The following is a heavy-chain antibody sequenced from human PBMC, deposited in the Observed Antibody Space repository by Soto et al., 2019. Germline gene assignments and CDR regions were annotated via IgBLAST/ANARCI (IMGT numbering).Heavy chain of an antibody. D-gene: IGHD3-10*01. CDR1: GGSISSSSYF. Sequence: SETLSLTCTVSGGSISSSSYFWGWIRQPPGKGLEWIGSVYYSGSTNYNPSLKSRVTISVDTSKNQFSLKLSSVTAADTAVYYCARAGRRLPAFNFDYWGQGTLVTVSS. V-gene: IGHV4-39*07. CDR3: ARAGRRLPAFNFDY. CDR2: VYYSGST. J-gene: IGHJ4*02.